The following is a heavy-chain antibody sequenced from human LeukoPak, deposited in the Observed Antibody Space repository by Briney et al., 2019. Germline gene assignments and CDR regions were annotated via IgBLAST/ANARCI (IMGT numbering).Heavy chain of an antibody. CDR2: MSPNSGNT. CDR3: ARGITIFGVVIGRAFYMDV. J-gene: IGHJ6*03. D-gene: IGHD3-3*01. V-gene: IGHV1-8*01. CDR1: GYTFTSYD. Sequence: GASVKVSCKASGYTFTSYDINWVRQATGQGLEWMGWMSPNSGNTGYAQKFQGRVTMTSNTSISTAYMELSSLRSEDTAVYYCARGITIFGVVIGRAFYMDVWGKGTTVTVSS.